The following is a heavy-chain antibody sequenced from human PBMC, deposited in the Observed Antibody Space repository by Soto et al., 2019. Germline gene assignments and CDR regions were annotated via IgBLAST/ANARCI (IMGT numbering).Heavy chain of an antibody. CDR3: AKLIWNYSRVQGSNFDY. CDR2: ISYDGSNK. V-gene: IGHV3-30*18. Sequence: PGGSLRLSCAASGVTFSSYGMHWVRQAPGKGLEWVAVISYDGSNKYYADSVKGRFTISRDNSKNTLYLQMNSLRAEDTAVYYCAKLIWNYSRVQGSNFDYWGQGTLVTVSS. CDR1: GVTFSSYG. D-gene: IGHD1-7*01. J-gene: IGHJ4*02.